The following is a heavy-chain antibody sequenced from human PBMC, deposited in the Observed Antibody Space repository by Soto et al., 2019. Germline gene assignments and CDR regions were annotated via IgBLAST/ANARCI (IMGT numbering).Heavy chain of an antibody. CDR3: ARVPLLSYSSSC. CDR1: GLTFHDYY. D-gene: IGHD6-13*01. CDR2: ISSSGSTI. V-gene: IGHV3-11*01. Sequence: GGAVSLSFAASGLTFHDYYMSCIRQAPGKGLEWVSYISSSGSTIYYADSVKGRFTISRDNAKNSLYLQMNSLRAEDTAVYYCARVPLLSYSSSCWGQGTLVTVSS. J-gene: IGHJ4*02.